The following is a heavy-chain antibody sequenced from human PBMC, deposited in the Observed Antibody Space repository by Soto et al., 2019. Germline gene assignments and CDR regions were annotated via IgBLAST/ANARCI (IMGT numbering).Heavy chain of an antibody. J-gene: IGHJ6*02. D-gene: IGHD4-4*01. CDR1: GYTFTGYR. CDR2: INPNSGDT. Sequence: ASVKVSCKASGYTFTGYRIHWVRQAPGQGLEWMGWINPNSGDTKQIEKFQGRVTMTRDTSISTAYMELSSLNSDDTAVYYCAKVRSNYYYYYGLDVWGQGTTVTVSS. V-gene: IGHV1-2*02. CDR3: AKVRSNYYYYYGLDV.